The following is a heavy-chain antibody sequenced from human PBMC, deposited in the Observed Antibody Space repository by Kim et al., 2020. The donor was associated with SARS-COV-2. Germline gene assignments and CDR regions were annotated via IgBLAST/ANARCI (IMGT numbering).Heavy chain of an antibody. D-gene: IGHD1-26*01. V-gene: IGHV4-39*01. CDR2: IHYSGST. J-gene: IGHJ1*01. Sequence: SETLSLTCTVSGDSISGDSYYWGWIRQTPGKGLEWIGSIHYSGSTYYSPSLKSRLTISVDTSKNQFSLKLTSVTAADTALYYCASRDDRSAEYFVHWGQGTLVAVSS. CDR1: GDSISGDSYY. CDR3: ASRDDRSAEYFVH.